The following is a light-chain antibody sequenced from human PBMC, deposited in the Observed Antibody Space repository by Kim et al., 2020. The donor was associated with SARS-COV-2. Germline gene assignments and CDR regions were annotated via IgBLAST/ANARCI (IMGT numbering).Light chain of an antibody. CDR3: QQRSNWRT. Sequence: SLSPGERATLSCRASQSVGGYLAWYQQRPGQAPRLLIYDASTRAPGIPARFSGSGSGTDFTLTINNVEPEDFAVYYCQQRSNWRTFGQGTKVDIK. J-gene: IGKJ1*01. CDR1: QSVGGY. CDR2: DAS. V-gene: IGKV3-11*01.